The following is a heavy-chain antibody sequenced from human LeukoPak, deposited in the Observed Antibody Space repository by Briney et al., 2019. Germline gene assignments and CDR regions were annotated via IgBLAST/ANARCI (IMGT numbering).Heavy chain of an antibody. CDR3: ARDLGIAAAGVSWFDP. CDR2: IYYSGST. Sequence: SETLSLTCTVSGGSISSYYWSWIRQPPGKGLEWIGYIYYSGSTNYNPSLKSRVTISVDTSKNQFSLKLSSVTAADTAVYYCARDLGIAAAGVSWFDPWGQGTMVTVSS. D-gene: IGHD6-13*01. CDR1: GGSISSYY. J-gene: IGHJ3*01. V-gene: IGHV4-59*01.